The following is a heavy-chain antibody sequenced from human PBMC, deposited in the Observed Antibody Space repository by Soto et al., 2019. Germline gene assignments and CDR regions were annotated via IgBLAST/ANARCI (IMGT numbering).Heavy chain of an antibody. CDR2: FYYTGST. CDR3: ARVSGYGQY. CDR1: GDSMTRGSYY. V-gene: IGHV4-39*02. D-gene: IGHD5-12*01. Sequence: SETLSLTCVVSGDSMTRGSYYWAWIRQPPGKGLEWIGSFYYTGSTNYNPSLKSRVTVSADTSNNHFSLRLTSVTAADTAVYYCARVSGYGQYWGQGTLVTVSS. J-gene: IGHJ4*02.